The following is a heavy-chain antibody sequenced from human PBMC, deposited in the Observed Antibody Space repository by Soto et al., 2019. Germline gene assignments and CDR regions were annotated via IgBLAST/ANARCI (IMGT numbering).Heavy chain of an antibody. V-gene: IGHV1-69*12. CDR1: GGRLSNYG. Sequence: QVQLVQSGAEVKKPGSSVKVSCKASGGRLSNYGISWVRQAPGQGLEWMGAIIPVFGTPNYAQKFRDRVTITADESTTTVYMEVRSLTSEDTAVYYCARGDATKIVVTTYYAMDVWGQGTTVTVSS. D-gene: IGHD3-22*01. CDR3: ARGDATKIVVTTYYAMDV. CDR2: IIPVFGTP. J-gene: IGHJ6*02.